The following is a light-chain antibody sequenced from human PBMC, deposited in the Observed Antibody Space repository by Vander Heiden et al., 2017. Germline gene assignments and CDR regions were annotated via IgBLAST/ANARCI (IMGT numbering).Light chain of an antibody. J-gene: IGLJ3*02. V-gene: IGLV2-23*02. Sequence: QSALTQPASVSGSPGQSITISCTGISSDVGSYNLVSWYQQHPGKAPKLMIYEVSKRPSGVSNRFSGSKSGNTASLTISGLQAEDEADYYCCSYAGSSTLGVFGGGTKLTGL. CDR1: SSDVGSYNL. CDR3: CSYAGSSTLGV. CDR2: EVS.